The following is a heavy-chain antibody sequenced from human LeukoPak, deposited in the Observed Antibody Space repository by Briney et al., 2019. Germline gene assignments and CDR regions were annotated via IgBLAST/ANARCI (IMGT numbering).Heavy chain of an antibody. V-gene: IGHV3-23*01. Sequence: GGSLRLSCEASGLTFSNYGMSWVRQAPGKGLQWVSAITGDGTTTFYADSVKGRFTISRDNSKNMLYLQMSSLRAEDTAIYYCAKMQGYFDYWGQGTRVPVS. CDR1: GLTFSNYG. CDR2: ITGDGTTT. J-gene: IGHJ4*02. CDR3: AKMQGYFDY.